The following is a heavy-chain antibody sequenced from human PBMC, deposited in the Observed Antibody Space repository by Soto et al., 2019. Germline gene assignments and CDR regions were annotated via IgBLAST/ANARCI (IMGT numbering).Heavy chain of an antibody. CDR3: ARSGHSFAGAV. D-gene: IGHD3-16*01. CDR2: LHYSGSD. Sequence: QVQLQESGPGLVKPSQTLSLTCTVSGASMSDYYGSWIRQSPGKGLEHIGYLHYSGSDNYNPSLKSRVTLSMDRSKIQFSLRLSSVTAADTAIYYCARSGHSFAGAVWGQGILVTVSS. J-gene: IGHJ4*02. CDR1: GASMSDYY. V-gene: IGHV4-59*01.